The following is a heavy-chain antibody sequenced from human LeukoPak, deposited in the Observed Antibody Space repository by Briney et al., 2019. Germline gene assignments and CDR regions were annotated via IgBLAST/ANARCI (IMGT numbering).Heavy chain of an antibody. CDR2: ISYDGSNK. Sequence: GGSLRLSCAASGFTFSSCGMHWVRQAPGKGLEWVAVISYDGSNKYYAGSVKGRFTISRDNSKSTLYLQMNSLRAEDTAVYYCARARPGSNYVDFDYWGQGTLVTVSS. CDR3: ARARPGSNYVDFDY. V-gene: IGHV3-33*05. D-gene: IGHD4-11*01. J-gene: IGHJ4*02. CDR1: GFTFSSCG.